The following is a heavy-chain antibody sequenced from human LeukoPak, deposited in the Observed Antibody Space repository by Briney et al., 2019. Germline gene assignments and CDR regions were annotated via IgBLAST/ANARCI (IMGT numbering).Heavy chain of an antibody. Sequence: ASVRVSCKASGYMFNRYGISWVRQGPGQGLEWMGWISGYNGDTKYAEKLQGRVTMTTDTSTSTAYMELGSLNSDDTAVYFCARDYFHRHCAGLSCFLLDYWGQGTLVTVPS. V-gene: IGHV1-18*01. CDR3: ARDYFHRHCAGLSCFLLDY. D-gene: IGHD2-21*01. J-gene: IGHJ4*02. CDR1: GYMFNRYG. CDR2: ISGYNGDT.